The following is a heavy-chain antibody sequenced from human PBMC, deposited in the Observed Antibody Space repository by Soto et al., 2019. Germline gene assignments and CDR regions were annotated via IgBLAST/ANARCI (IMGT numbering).Heavy chain of an antibody. D-gene: IGHD3-22*01. Sequence: GESLKISCKGSGYSFTSYWISWVRQMPGKGLEWMGRIDPSDSYTNYSPSFQGHVTISADKSISTAYLQWSSLKASDTATYYCAEGPHYYDSSGDDAFDIWGQGTMVTVSS. V-gene: IGHV5-10-1*01. CDR3: AEGPHYYDSSGDDAFDI. CDR2: IDPSDSYT. CDR1: GYSFTSYW. J-gene: IGHJ3*02.